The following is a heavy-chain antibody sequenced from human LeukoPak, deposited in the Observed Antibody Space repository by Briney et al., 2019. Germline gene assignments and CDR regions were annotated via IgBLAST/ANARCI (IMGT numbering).Heavy chain of an antibody. D-gene: IGHD6-13*01. V-gene: IGHV1-2*02. Sequence: ASVKVSCKASGYTFTGYYMHWVRQAPGQGLEWMGWINPNTGVTNYAQKFQGRVTLTRDTSIITAYMELRRVRSDDTAVYYCAKSAQYSSAWFTGSFDYWGQGTLVTVSS. CDR3: AKSAQYSSAWFTGSFDY. CDR1: GYTFTGYY. J-gene: IGHJ4*02. CDR2: INPNTGVT.